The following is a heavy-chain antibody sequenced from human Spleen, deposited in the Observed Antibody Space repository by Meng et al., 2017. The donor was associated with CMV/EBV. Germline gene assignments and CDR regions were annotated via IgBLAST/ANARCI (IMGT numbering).Heavy chain of an antibody. CDR2: ISRRSSYK. Sequence: GESLKISCTASGFTFSTYTMNWVRQAPGKGLEWISSISRRSSYKYYADSVKGRFTISRDSAKKTLYLQMNSLRAEDTAVYYCARAFVHTAMVTYYYGLDVWGQGTTVTVSS. CDR3: ARAFVHTAMVTYYYGLDV. D-gene: IGHD5-18*01. V-gene: IGHV3-21*01. CDR1: GFTFSTYT. J-gene: IGHJ6*02.